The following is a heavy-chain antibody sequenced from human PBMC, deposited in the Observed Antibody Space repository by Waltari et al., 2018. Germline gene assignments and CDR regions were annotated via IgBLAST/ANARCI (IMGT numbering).Heavy chain of an antibody. Sequence: QVQLVESGGGVVQPGRSLRLSCAASGFTFRTYGMHWVRQAPGKGLEWLALVSYDGSNISFADSVKGRFTISRDNSKNTLYLQMNSLRAEDTAVYYCAKDGGGEDYYYAMDVWGQGTTVTVSS. CDR2: VSYDGSNI. V-gene: IGHV3-30*18. D-gene: IGHD3-16*01. CDR1: GFTFRTYG. J-gene: IGHJ6*02. CDR3: AKDGGGEDYYYAMDV.